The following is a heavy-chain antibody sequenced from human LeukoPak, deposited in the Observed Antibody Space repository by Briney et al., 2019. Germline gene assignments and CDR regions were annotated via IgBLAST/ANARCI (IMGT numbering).Heavy chain of an antibody. V-gene: IGHV1-8*01. J-gene: IGHJ4*02. CDR3: ARLERRRDY. CDR2: INPNTGLT. Sequence: ASVKVSCKASGYSFTAYDINWVRQATGQGLEWIGYINPNTGLTEYAQKFQGRVTMTRNTSISTAYMELSSLRSEDTAVYYCARLERRRDYWGQGTLVTVSA. CDR1: GYSFTAYD. D-gene: IGHD5-24*01.